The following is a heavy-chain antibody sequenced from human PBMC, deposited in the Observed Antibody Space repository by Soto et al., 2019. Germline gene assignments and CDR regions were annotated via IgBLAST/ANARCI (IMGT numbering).Heavy chain of an antibody. CDR3: AKGVAVAGTFSWFDP. V-gene: IGHV3-23*01. CDR2: VSASGLNT. CDR1: GFTFSTYA. Sequence: GSLRLSCAASGFTFSTYAMAWVRQAPGKGLEWVSGVSASGLNTDYADSVKGRFTISRDNSKNTLYLQMNSLRAEDTAVYYCAKGVAVAGTFSWFDPWGQGTLVTVSS. D-gene: IGHD6-19*01. J-gene: IGHJ5*02.